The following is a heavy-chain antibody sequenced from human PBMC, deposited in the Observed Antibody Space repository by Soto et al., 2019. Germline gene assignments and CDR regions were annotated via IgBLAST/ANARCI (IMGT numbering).Heavy chain of an antibody. Sequence: EVQLVESGGGLVQPGGSLRLSCVASGFTVTDIYMNWVRQAPGKGLEWVSVIYKDFTDYADFVRGRFSVSTDTSKNALYLQLDNLRAEDMAVYYCAREPRYCSGGSCSIMVDAFDIWGQGAMVTVSS. V-gene: IGHV3-66*01. CDR2: IYKDFT. CDR1: GFTVTDIY. J-gene: IGHJ3*02. CDR3: AREPRYCSGGSCSIMVDAFDI. D-gene: IGHD2-15*01.